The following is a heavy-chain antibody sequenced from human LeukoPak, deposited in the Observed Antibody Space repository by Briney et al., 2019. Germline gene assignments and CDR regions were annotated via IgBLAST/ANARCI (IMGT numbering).Heavy chain of an antibody. CDR1: GFTFSSYG. Sequence: QPGRPLRLSCAASGFTFSSYGMHWVRQAPGKGLEWVAVISYDGSNKYYADSVKGRFTISRDNSKNTLYLQMNSLRAEDTAVYYCVKALIGYCSGGSCLDLDYWGQGTLVTVSS. V-gene: IGHV3-30*18. D-gene: IGHD2-15*01. CDR3: VKALIGYCSGGSCLDLDY. J-gene: IGHJ4*02. CDR2: ISYDGSNK.